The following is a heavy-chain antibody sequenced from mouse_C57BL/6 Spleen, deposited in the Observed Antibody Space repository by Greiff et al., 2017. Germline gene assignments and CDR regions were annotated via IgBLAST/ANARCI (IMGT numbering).Heavy chain of an antibody. Sequence: EVKLMESGGGLVKPGGSLKLSCAASGFTFSDYGMHWVRQAPEKGLEWVAYISSGSSTIYYADTVKGRFTISRDNAKNTLFLQMTSLRSEDTAMYYCARLDYYGSGGNYFDYWGQGTTLTVSS. D-gene: IGHD1-1*01. J-gene: IGHJ2*01. CDR3: ARLDYYGSGGNYFDY. V-gene: IGHV5-17*01. CDR2: ISSGSSTI. CDR1: GFTFSDYG.